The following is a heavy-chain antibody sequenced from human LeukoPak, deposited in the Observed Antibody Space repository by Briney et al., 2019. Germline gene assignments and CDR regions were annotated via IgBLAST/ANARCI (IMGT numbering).Heavy chain of an antibody. D-gene: IGHD5-18*01. CDR2: IYPGDSDT. J-gene: IGHJ3*02. CDR3: ARPQPDTAMVVGAFDI. CDR1: GYSFTSYW. V-gene: IGHV5-51*01. Sequence: GESLKISCKGSGYSFTSYWIGWVRQVPGKGLEWMGIIYPGDSDTRYSPSFQGQVTISADKSISTAYLQWSSLKASDTAMYYCARPQPDTAMVVGAFDIWGQGTMVTVSS.